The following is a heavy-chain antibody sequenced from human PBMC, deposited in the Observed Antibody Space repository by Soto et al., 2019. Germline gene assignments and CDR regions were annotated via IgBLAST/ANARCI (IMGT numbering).Heavy chain of an antibody. CDR3: ARVKGGVCQGAVIRFDY. D-gene: IGHD3-16*01. V-gene: IGHV3-30-3*01. J-gene: IGHJ4*02. CDR1: GFTFSSYA. Sequence: QVQLVESGGGVVQPGRSLRLSCAASGFTFSSYAMHWVRQAPGKGLEWVAVISYDGSNKYYADSVKGRFTISRDNSKNTLDLELNSLRAEDTAVYYGARVKGGVCQGAVIRFDYGGQVTLVTVSS. CDR2: ISYDGSNK.